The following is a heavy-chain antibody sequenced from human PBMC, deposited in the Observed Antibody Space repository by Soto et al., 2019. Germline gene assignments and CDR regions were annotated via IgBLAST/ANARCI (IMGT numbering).Heavy chain of an antibody. CDR2: IIYSGST. V-gene: IGHV4-59*01. D-gene: IGHD5-18*01. CDR1: GGSIRSYY. J-gene: IGHJ4*02. CDR3: ARGAADTAMVDS. Sequence: QVHLQESGPGLVKASETLSLTCTVSGGSIRSYYWTWIRQPPGKGLEWLGYIIYSGSTFYNPSLESRVTISIHTSKSQFSLQLTSVTAADTAVYYCARGAADTAMVDSWGQGTLVTVSS.